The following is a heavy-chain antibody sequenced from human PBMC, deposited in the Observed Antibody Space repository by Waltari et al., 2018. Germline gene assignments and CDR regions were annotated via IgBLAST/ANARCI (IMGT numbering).Heavy chain of an antibody. CDR2: IYTTEKT. D-gene: IGHD6-13*01. CDR3: TRQAATGTWWFDP. V-gene: IGHV4-31*02. Sequence: QVQLRESGPGLVKTSQTLSLTYTVSDASISKGGYYWNWIRQPPGRGLEWIGSIYTTEKTFYNPSFNSRLNISVETSKNQFSLKLRSVTAADTAIYYCTRQAATGTWWFDPWGQGTQVTVSS. CDR1: DASISKGGYY. J-gene: IGHJ5*02.